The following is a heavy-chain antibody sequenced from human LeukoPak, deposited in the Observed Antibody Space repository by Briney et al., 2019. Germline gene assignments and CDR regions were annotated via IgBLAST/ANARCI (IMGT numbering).Heavy chain of an antibody. Sequence: TGGSLRLSCAASGFTFSSYAMSWVRQAPGKGLEWVSAISGSGGSTYYADSVKGRFTISRDNSKNTLYLQMNSLRAEDTAVYYCAKGVLPHRGIAAAGATDYWGQGTLVTVSS. CDR1: GFTFSSYA. CDR3: AKGVLPHRGIAAAGATDY. D-gene: IGHD6-13*01. J-gene: IGHJ4*02. V-gene: IGHV3-23*01. CDR2: ISGSGGST.